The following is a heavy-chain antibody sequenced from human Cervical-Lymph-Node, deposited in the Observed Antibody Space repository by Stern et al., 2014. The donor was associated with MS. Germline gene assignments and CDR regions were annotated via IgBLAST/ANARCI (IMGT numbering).Heavy chain of an antibody. J-gene: IGHJ6*02. V-gene: IGHV4-39*01. Sequence: QVQLQESGPGLVKPSETLSLTCTVSGGSISSSSYYWGWIRQPPGQGLEWIGSIYYSGSTYYNPSLKSRVTISVDTSKNQFSLSLSLVTAADTAVYYCARHLLQQLAFGYGMDVWGQGTTVTVSS. CDR2: IYYSGST. D-gene: IGHD6-6*01. CDR3: ARHLLQQLAFGYGMDV. CDR1: GGSISSSSYY.